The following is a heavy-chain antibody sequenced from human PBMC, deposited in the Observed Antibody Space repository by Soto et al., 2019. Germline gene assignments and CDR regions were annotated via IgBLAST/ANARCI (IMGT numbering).Heavy chain of an antibody. CDR1: GFIFSSYG. CDR3: AKLGTSPTFDY. V-gene: IGHV3-30*18. Sequence: GGSLRLSCAASGFIFSSYGMHWVRQAPGKGLEWVAVISYDGSNKFYADSVKGRFTVSRDNSKNTLYLQMNSLRAEDTAVYYCAKLGTSPTFDYWGQGTLVTVSS. CDR2: ISYDGSNK. J-gene: IGHJ4*02. D-gene: IGHD1-7*01.